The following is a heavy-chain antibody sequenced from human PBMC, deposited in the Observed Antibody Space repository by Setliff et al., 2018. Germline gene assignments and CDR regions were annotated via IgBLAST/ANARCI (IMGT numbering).Heavy chain of an antibody. D-gene: IGHD3-22*01. Sequence: GGSLRLSFVASGFTFSNYAMHWVRQAPGKGLEWVAVITYDGTNNFYANSVKGRFTISRDNAKNSLYLQMNSLGAEDTVLYYCARDHRYFSDTSGYFYNQGRSAFDVWGQGTMVTVSS. V-gene: IGHV3-30*07. CDR2: ITYDGTNN. CDR1: GFTFSNYA. CDR3: ARDHRYFSDTSGYFYNQGRSAFDV. J-gene: IGHJ3*01.